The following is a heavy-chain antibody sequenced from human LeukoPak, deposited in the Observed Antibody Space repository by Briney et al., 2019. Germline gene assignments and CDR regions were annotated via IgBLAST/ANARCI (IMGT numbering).Heavy chain of an antibody. D-gene: IGHD6-13*01. CDR1: GFTFSSYA. CDR3: AKAARRYSSSWLQDFDY. Sequence: GSLRLSCAASGFTFSSYAMSWVRQAPGKGLEWVSAISGSGGSTYYADSVKGRFTISRDNSKNTLYLQMNSLRAEDTAVYYCAKAARRYSSSWLQDFDYWGQGTLVTVSS. CDR2: ISGSGGST. J-gene: IGHJ4*02. V-gene: IGHV3-23*01.